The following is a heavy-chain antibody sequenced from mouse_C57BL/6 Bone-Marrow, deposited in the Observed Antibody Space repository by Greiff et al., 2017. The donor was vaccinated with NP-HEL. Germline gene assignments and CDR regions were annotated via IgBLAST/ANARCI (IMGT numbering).Heavy chain of an antibody. J-gene: IGHJ2*01. D-gene: IGHD1-2*01. Sequence: QVQLQQPGAELVKPGASVKLSCKASGYTFTSYWMHWVKQRPGQGLEWIGMIHPNSGSTNYNEKFKSKATLTVDKSSSTAYMQLSSLTSEDSAVYYCARRGIFTTAGDYWGQGTTLTVSS. CDR1: GYTFTSYW. CDR2: IHPNSGST. V-gene: IGHV1-64*01. CDR3: ARRGIFTTAGDY.